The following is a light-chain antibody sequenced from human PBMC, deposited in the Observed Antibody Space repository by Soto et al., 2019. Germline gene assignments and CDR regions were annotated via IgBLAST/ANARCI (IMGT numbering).Light chain of an antibody. CDR3: QQYGSSGT. CDR1: QNLRSS. V-gene: IGKV3-20*01. CDR2: GAS. J-gene: IGKJ1*01. Sequence: EIVMTQSPATLSVSPGGRATLSCRASQNLRSSLAWYQQKPGQAPRLLIYGASNRATGIPDRFSGSGSGTDFTLTISRLEPEDFAVYYCQQYGSSGTFGQGTKVDIK.